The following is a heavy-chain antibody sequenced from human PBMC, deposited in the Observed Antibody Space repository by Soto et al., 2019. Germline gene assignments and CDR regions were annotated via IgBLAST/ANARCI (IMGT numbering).Heavy chain of an antibody. D-gene: IGHD3-10*01. Sequence: PSETLSLTCTVSGGSINSYYWSWIRQPPGKGLEWIGYIYYSGSTNYNPSLKSRVTISVDTSKNQVSLKLSSVTAADTAVYYCARDPGGSGNLYFDYWGQGTLVTVPS. V-gene: IGHV4-59*01. CDR3: ARDPGGSGNLYFDY. J-gene: IGHJ4*02. CDR1: GGSINSYY. CDR2: IYYSGST.